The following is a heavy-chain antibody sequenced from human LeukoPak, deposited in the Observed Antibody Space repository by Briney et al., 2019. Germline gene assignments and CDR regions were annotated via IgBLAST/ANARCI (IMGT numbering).Heavy chain of an antibody. Sequence: ASVKVSCKDSGYTFTGYYMHWVRQAPGQGLEWMGWINPNSGGTNYAQKFQGRVTMTRDMSTSTVYMALSGLRSEDTAVYYCAREGGYSDFDLWGRGTLVTVSS. J-gene: IGHJ2*01. V-gene: IGHV1-2*02. D-gene: IGHD5-12*01. CDR3: AREGGYSDFDL. CDR1: GYTFTGYY. CDR2: INPNSGGT.